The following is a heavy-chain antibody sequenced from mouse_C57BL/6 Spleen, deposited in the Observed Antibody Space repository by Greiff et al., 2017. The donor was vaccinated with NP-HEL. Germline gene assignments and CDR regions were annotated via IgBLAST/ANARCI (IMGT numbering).Heavy chain of an antibody. Sequence: EVKLQESGAELVRPGASVKLSCTASGFNIKDDYMHWVKQRPEQGLEWIGWIDPENGDTEYASKFQGKATITADTSSNTAYLQLSSRTSEDTAVYYCTTGAYSSLGAMDYWGQGTSVTVSS. CDR3: TTGAYSSLGAMDY. CDR2: IDPENGDT. CDR1: GFNIKDDY. V-gene: IGHV14-4*01. J-gene: IGHJ4*01. D-gene: IGHD2-10*01.